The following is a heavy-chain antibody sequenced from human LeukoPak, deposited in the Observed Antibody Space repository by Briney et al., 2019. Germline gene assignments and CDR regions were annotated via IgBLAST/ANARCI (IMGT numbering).Heavy chain of an antibody. D-gene: IGHD6-6*01. Sequence: GGSLRLSCSASGFTFSSYWMHWVRQAPGKGLVWVSHINSDGSSTNYADSVKGRFTISRDNAKNTLYLQMNSLRAEDTAVYYCARTGIAARPTVWFDPWGQGTLVTVSS. J-gene: IGHJ5*02. V-gene: IGHV3-74*01. CDR2: INSDGSST. CDR1: GFTFSSYW. CDR3: ARTGIAARPTVWFDP.